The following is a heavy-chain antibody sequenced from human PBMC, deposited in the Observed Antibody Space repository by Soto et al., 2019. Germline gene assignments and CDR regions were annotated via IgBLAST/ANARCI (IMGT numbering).Heavy chain of an antibody. J-gene: IGHJ6*02. CDR1: GGSISSSNW. CDR3: ARAVAADYYYYGMDV. CDR2: IYHSGST. D-gene: IGHD6-19*01. Sequence: SQTLSLTCAVAGGSISSSNWWSWVRQPPGKGLEWIGEIYHSGSTNYNPSLKSRVTISVDKSKNQFSLKLSSVTAADTAVYYCARAVAADYYYYGMDVWGQGTTVTVSS. V-gene: IGHV4-4*02.